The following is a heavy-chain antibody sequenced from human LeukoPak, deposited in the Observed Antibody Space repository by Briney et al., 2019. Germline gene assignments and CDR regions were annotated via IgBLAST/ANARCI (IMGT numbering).Heavy chain of an antibody. CDR3: ARDRYGVRGKNYYYYGMDV. CDR1: GFTFSSYG. Sequence: GRSLRLSCAASGFTFSSYGMHWVRQAPGKGLEWVAVIWYDGSNKYYADSVKGRFTISRDNSKITLYLQMNSLRAEDTAVYYCARDRYGVRGKNYYYYGMDVWGQGTTVTVSS. CDR2: IWYDGSNK. J-gene: IGHJ6*02. V-gene: IGHV3-33*01. D-gene: IGHD3-10*01.